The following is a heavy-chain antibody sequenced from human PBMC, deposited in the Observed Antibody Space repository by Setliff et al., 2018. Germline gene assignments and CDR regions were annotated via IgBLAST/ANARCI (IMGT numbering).Heavy chain of an antibody. V-gene: IGHV1-18*01. D-gene: IGHD3-3*01. Sequence: SVKVSCKAVGYTFLSYGLSWVRQAPGQGLEWMGWISAYTGKTDYAQNFQGRVTMTTDTSTNTAYLELRSLRYDDTAVYFCARAPRLEWILPTFDYWGQGTPVTVSS. J-gene: IGHJ4*02. CDR1: GYTFLSYG. CDR2: ISAYTGKT. CDR3: ARAPRLEWILPTFDY.